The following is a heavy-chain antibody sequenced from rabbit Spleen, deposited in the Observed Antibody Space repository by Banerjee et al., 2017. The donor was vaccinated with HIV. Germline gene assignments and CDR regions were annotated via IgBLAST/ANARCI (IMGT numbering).Heavy chain of an antibody. J-gene: IGHJ4*01. V-gene: IGHV1S40*01. CDR2: IYAGSSGST. Sequence: QSLEESGGDLVKPGASLTLTCTASGFSFSSDYYMCWVRQAPGKGLECGACIYAGSSGSTYYANWAKGRLTISKASSTTVTLQMTSLTVADTATYFCARDLPGVVGWNFNLWGQGTLVTVS. CDR1: GFSFSSDYY. CDR3: ARDLPGVVGWNFNL. D-gene: IGHD3-1*01.